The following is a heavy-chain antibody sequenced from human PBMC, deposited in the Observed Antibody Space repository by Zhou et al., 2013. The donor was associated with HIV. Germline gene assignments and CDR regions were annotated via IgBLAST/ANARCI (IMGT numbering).Heavy chain of an antibody. J-gene: IGHJ4*02. CDR3: AREDGGTYPY. CDR2: IIPVLGIA. CDR1: GGTFSTYA. Sequence: QVQLVQSGAEVRKPGSSVKVSCKASGGTFSTYAISWVRQAPGQGLEWMGRIIPVLGIANYAQRFQGRVTITADKSTRTAYMELSSLRSEDTALYYCAREDGGTYPYWGQGTLLTVSS. V-gene: IGHV1-69*04.